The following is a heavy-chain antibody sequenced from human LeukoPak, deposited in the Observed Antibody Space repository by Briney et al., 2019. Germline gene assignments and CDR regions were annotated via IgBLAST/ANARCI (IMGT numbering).Heavy chain of an antibody. CDR3: ATRSTGVAATFDS. J-gene: IGHJ4*02. D-gene: IGHD2-15*01. CDR2: IFYSGST. CDR1: GGSISNYY. V-gene: IGHV4-59*01. Sequence: KRSETLSLTCSVSGGSISNYYWSWIRQSPGKRLEWIGYIFYSGSTNCNPSLKSRVTLSVDTSKNQFSLKLSSVTAADTAVYYCATRSTGVAATFDSWGQGALVTVSS.